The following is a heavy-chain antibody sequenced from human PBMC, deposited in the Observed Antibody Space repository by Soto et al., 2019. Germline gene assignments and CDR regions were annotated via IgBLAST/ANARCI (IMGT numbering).Heavy chain of an antibody. CDR3: ARAWGSIAAAGPFDY. Sequence: VSVKVSCKASGYTFTSYGISCVRQAPGQVLEWMGWISAYNGNTNYAQKLQGRVTMTTDTSTSTAYMELRSLRSDDTAVYYCARAWGSIAAAGPFDYWGQGTLVTVSS. CDR2: ISAYNGNT. V-gene: IGHV1-18*04. J-gene: IGHJ4*02. D-gene: IGHD6-13*01. CDR1: GYTFTSYG.